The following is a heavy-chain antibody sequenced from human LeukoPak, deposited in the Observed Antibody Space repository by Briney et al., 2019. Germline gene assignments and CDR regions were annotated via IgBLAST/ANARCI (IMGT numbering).Heavy chain of an antibody. V-gene: IGHV3-30*03. D-gene: IGHD5-18*01. CDR2: ISYDGSNK. CDR1: GFTVSSNY. Sequence: PGGSLRLSCAASGFTVSSNYMSWVRQAPGKGLEWVAVISYDGSNKYYADSVKGRFTISRDNSKNTLYLQMNSLRAEDTAVYYCARGYSYGSDYWGQGTLVTVSS. J-gene: IGHJ4*02. CDR3: ARGYSYGSDY.